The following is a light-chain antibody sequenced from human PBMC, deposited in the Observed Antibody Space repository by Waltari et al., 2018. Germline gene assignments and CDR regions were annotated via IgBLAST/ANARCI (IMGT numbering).Light chain of an antibody. Sequence: DIQMTQSPSTLSASVGDRVINTCRASQSISTWLAWYQQKPGKAPKLLIFAASSLQTGVPSRFSGSGSGTEFTLTINSLQPDDFATYYCQHYNAYRTFGQGTKVEIK. CDR3: QHYNAYRT. J-gene: IGKJ1*01. CDR2: AAS. CDR1: QSISTW. V-gene: IGKV1-5*01.